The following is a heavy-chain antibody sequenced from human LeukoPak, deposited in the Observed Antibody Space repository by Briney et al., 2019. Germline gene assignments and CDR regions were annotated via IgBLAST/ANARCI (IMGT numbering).Heavy chain of an antibody. CDR1: GGSISSYY. D-gene: IGHD3-10*01. Sequence: KASQTLSLTCTVSGGSISSYYWSWIRQPAGKGLEWIGRIYTIVSTNYNPSLKSRVTMSVDTSKNQFSLKLSSVTAADTAVYYCARDERHYYGSGSYYKYYYYYMDVWGKGTTVTISS. V-gene: IGHV4-4*07. J-gene: IGHJ6*03. CDR3: ARDERHYYGSGSYYKYYYYYMDV. CDR2: IYTIVST.